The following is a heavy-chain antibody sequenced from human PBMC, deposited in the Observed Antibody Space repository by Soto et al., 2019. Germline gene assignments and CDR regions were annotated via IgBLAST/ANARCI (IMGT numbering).Heavy chain of an antibody. D-gene: IGHD3-22*01. J-gene: IGHJ3*02. CDR2: IIPIFGTA. CDR3: ARSGYHDAFDI. V-gene: IGHV1-69*05. Sequence: GASVKVSCKASGGTFSSYAISWVRQAPGQGLEWMGGIIPIFGTANYAQKFQGRVTITRDTSASTAYMELSSLRSEDTAVYYCARSGYHDAFDIWGQGTMVTVSS. CDR1: GGTFSSYA.